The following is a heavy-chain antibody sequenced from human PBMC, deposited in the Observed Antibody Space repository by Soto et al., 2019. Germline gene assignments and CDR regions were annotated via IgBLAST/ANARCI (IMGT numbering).Heavy chain of an antibody. CDR3: ARVSTGDYYYGMDV. D-gene: IGHD2-2*01. V-gene: IGHV4-59*01. CDR1: GGSISSYY. CDR2: IYYSGST. J-gene: IGHJ6*02. Sequence: LSLPCTVSGGSISSYYWSWIRQPPGKGLEWIGYIYYSGSTNYNPSLKSRVTISVDTSKNQFSLKLSSVTAADTAVYYCARVSTGDYYYGMDVWGQGTTVT.